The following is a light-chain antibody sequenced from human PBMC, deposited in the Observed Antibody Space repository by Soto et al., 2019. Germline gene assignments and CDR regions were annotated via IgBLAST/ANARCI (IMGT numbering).Light chain of an antibody. Sequence: QSVLTQPPSASGTPGQRVTLSCSGGSSNVGSNTVSWYQQLPGTAPKVLIFSDDQRPSGVPDRFSGSRSRSSASLATSGLQSGDEAGYYCASWEDRLNGWVIGGGTQLNVL. CDR2: SDD. CDR3: ASWEDRLNGWV. V-gene: IGLV1-44*01. J-gene: IGLJ3*02. CDR1: SSNVGSNT.